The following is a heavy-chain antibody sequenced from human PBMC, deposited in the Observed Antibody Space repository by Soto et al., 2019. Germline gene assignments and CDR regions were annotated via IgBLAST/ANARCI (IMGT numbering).Heavy chain of an antibody. J-gene: IGHJ4*02. D-gene: IGHD3-10*01. Sequence: QVQLQESGPGLVKPSQTLSLTCTVSGGSVRRGNYYWSWIRQFPGKGLEGIGYISNSGRTHYNPSLMSRITILVDTSKNQFCLELRSVTAADTALYYCARADYATGSSYRDYWGQGTLVTVSS. CDR1: GGSVRRGNYY. V-gene: IGHV4-31*03. CDR2: ISNSGRT. CDR3: ARADYATGSSYRDY.